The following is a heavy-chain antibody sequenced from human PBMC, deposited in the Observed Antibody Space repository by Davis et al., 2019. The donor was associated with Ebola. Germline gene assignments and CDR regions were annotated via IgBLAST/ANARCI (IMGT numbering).Heavy chain of an antibody. V-gene: IGHV3-66*01. Sequence: GGSLRLSCAASGFAVRNAWMSWVRQAPGKGLEWVSVIYSGGSTYYADSVKGRFTISRDNSKNTLYVQMSSLRAEDTAMYYCARDNYSYGSGNYYTTYFDYWGQGTLVTVSS. D-gene: IGHD3-10*01. CDR3: ARDNYSYGSGNYYTTYFDY. J-gene: IGHJ4*02. CDR2: IYSGGST. CDR1: GFAVRNAW.